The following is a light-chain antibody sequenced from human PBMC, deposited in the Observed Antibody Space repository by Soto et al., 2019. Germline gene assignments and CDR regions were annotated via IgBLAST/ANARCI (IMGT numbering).Light chain of an antibody. CDR3: QQSYSPPRT. CDR2: DAS. CDR1: QSISSW. V-gene: IGKV1-5*01. Sequence: GDRVTITCRASQSISSWLAWYQQKPGKAPKLLIYDASSLESGVPSRFSGSGSGTEFTLTISSLQPDDFATYYCQQSYSPPRTFGGGTKV. J-gene: IGKJ4*01.